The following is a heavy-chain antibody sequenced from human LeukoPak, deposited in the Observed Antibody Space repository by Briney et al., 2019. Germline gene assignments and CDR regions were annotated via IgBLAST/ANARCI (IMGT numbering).Heavy chain of an antibody. V-gene: IGHV3-7*03. J-gene: IGHJ4*02. CDR1: VFTFSSYW. CDR3: ARDSYFDY. CDR2: IKQDGSEK. Sequence: GGSLRLSCAASVFTFSSYWMSWVRQAPGKGLEWVANIKQDGSEKYYVDSVNRRFTISRDNAKTSLYLQMNSLRAEETAVYYCARDSYFDYWGQGTLVTVSS.